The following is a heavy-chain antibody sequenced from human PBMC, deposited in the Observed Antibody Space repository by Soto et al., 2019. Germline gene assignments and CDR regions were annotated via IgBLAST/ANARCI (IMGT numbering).Heavy chain of an antibody. CDR3: ARPDYADYGDS. J-gene: IGHJ4*02. Sequence: GGSLRLSCAASGFTFNTYYMHWVRQAPGKGLEWVALILHDGSSKFYADSVKGRFTISRDNSKDTMYLQMNSLRVEDTAVYYCARPDYADYGDSWGQGTLVTVSS. CDR1: GFTFNTYY. CDR2: ILHDGSSK. D-gene: IGHD4-17*01. V-gene: IGHV3-30-3*01.